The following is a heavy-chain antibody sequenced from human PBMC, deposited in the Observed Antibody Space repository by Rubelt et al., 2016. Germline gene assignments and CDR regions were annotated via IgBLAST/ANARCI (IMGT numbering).Heavy chain of an antibody. CDR3: ARRVSIVGARPYDVFDI. Sequence: GKGLEWIGEINHSGSTNYNPSLKSRVTISVDTSKNQFSLKLSSVTAADTAVYYCARRVSIVGARPYDVFDIWGQGTMVTVSS. CDR2: INHSGST. J-gene: IGHJ3*02. D-gene: IGHD1-26*01. V-gene: IGHV4-34*01.